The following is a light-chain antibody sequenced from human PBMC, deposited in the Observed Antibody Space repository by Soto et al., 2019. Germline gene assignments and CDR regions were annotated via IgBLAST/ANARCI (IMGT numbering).Light chain of an antibody. J-gene: IGKJ1*01. CDR3: LQVYSFPRT. V-gene: IGKV1-27*01. CDR2: AAS. CDR1: QGITDY. Sequence: DIQMTQSPSSLSASVGDRVTITCRASQGITDYLAWYQQKPGQVPNLLIYAASTLQSGVPSRFSGSGSGTDFTLTINTLHPEDFATYYCLQVYSFPRTFGQGTKVEIK.